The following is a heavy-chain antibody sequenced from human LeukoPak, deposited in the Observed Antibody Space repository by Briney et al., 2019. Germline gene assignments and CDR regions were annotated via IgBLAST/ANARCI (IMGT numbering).Heavy chain of an antibody. CDR3: ARALSTHYYDSSGYSN. J-gene: IGHJ4*02. CDR2: IIPILGTA. CDR1: GGTFSSYT. Sequence: VASVKVSCKASGGTFSSYTISWVRQAPGQGLEWMGRIIPILGTANYAQKFQGRVTITADKSTSTAYMELSSLRSEDTAVYYCARALSTHYYDSSGYSNWGQGTLVTVSS. D-gene: IGHD3-22*01. V-gene: IGHV1-69*08.